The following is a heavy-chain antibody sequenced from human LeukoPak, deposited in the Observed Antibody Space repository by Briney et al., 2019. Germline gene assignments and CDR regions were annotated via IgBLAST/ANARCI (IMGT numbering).Heavy chain of an antibody. D-gene: IGHD3-10*01. J-gene: IGHJ3*02. Sequence: PGGSLRLSCAASGFTFSIFSMNWVRQAPGKGLEWVSYISSSSSSIYYADSVKGRFTVSRDNAKSSLYLQMNSLRAEDTAVFYCARAGGTMVDAFDIWGQGTMVTVSS. CDR2: ISSSSSSI. V-gene: IGHV3-48*01. CDR1: GFTFSIFS. CDR3: ARAGGTMVDAFDI.